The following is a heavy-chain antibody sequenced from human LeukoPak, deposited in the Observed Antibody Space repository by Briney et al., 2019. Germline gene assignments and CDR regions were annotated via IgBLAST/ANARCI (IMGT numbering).Heavy chain of an antibody. Sequence: AGGSLRLSCAASGFTFSDYSMNWARQAPGKGLEWVASVNTVSSYIYYADSMRGRFTISRDNAKNSLFLQMNSLRAEDTAVYYCARLRRNSDRSDFFYYYDHWGQGTLVTVSS. CDR2: VNTVSSYI. CDR1: GFTFSDYS. CDR3: ARLRRNSDRSDFFYYYDH. V-gene: IGHV3-21*01. J-gene: IGHJ4*02. D-gene: IGHD3-22*01.